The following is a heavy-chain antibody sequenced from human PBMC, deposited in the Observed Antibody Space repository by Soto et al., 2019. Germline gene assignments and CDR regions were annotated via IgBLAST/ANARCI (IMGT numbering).Heavy chain of an antibody. CDR3: AKDMGGSGTGDLDY. J-gene: IGHJ4*02. V-gene: IGHV3-9*01. CDR1: GFRFEEYA. CDR2: VSWDSGNV. Sequence: EVQLVESGGGLAQPGRSLRLSCAASGFRFEEYAMHWARQAPGKGLEWVSGVSWDSGNVGYADSVKGRFTISRDNAKNSLYLKMNSLRPEDTAFYYCAKDMGGSGTGDLDYWGQGILVTVSS. D-gene: IGHD3-10*01.